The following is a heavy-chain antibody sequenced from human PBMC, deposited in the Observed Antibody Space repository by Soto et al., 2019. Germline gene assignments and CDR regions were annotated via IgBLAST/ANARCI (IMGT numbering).Heavy chain of an antibody. CDR3: ARAGIFGVVIIPGAIFDY. D-gene: IGHD3-3*01. CDR1: GGSFSGYY. V-gene: IGHV4-34*01. J-gene: IGHJ4*02. Sequence: SETLSLTCAVYGGSFSGYYWSWIRQPPGKGLEWIGEINHSGSTNYNPSLKSRVTISVDTSKNQFSLKLSSVTAADTAVYYCARAGIFGVVIIPGAIFDYWGQGTLVTVSS. CDR2: INHSGST.